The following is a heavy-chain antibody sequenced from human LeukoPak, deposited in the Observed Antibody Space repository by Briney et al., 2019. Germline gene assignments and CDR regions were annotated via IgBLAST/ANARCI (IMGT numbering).Heavy chain of an antibody. CDR2: INSDGSST. Sequence: PGGSLRLSCAASGFTFSSYWMHWVRHAPGKGLVWVSRINSDGSSTSYADSVKGRFTISRDNAKNTLYLQMNSLRAEDTAVYYCARVIAVAGTCFDYWGQGTLVTVSS. CDR3: ARVIAVAGTCFDY. V-gene: IGHV3-74*01. J-gene: IGHJ4*02. D-gene: IGHD6-19*01. CDR1: GFTFSSYW.